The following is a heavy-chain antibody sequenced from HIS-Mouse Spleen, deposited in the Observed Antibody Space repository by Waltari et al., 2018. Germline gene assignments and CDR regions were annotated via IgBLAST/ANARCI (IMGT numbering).Heavy chain of an antibody. Sequence: QVQLQESGPGLVKPSETLSRTCTVAGGSISSYYGSGIRQADGKGLEWIGRIYPSGSTNYNPSLKSRVTMSVDTSKNQFSLKLSSVTAADTAVYYCARDFHDFWSGYYGGDKKHDAFDIWGQGTMVTVSS. CDR1: GGSISSYY. CDR2: IYPSGST. V-gene: IGHV4-4*07. J-gene: IGHJ3*02. CDR3: ARDFHDFWSGYYGGDKKHDAFDI. D-gene: IGHD3-3*01.